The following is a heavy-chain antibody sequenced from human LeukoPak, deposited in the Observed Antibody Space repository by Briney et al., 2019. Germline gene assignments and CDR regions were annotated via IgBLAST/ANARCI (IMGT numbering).Heavy chain of an antibody. CDR2: ISSDGSNK. J-gene: IGHJ6*03. V-gene: IGHV3-30*03. Sequence: GGSLRLSCGASGITFSSYGMHWVRQAPGKGLEWVASISSDGSNKYYADSVKGRITISRDNSKNTLYLQMNSLRAEDTAVYYCARDHYGYMDVWGNGTTVTVSS. D-gene: IGHD3-16*01. CDR1: GITFSSYG. CDR3: ARDHYGYMDV.